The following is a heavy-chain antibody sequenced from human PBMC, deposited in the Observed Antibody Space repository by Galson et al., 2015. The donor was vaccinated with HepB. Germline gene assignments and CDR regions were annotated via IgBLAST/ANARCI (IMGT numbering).Heavy chain of an antibody. CDR2: ISSSSSYI. CDR1: GFTFSSYS. J-gene: IGHJ6*03. CDR3: ASGYSSSVYYYYYMDV. D-gene: IGHD5-18*01. V-gene: IGHV3-21*01. Sequence: SLRLSCAASGFTFSSYSMNWVRQAPGKGLEWVSSISSSSSYIYYADSVKGRFTISRDNAKNSLYLQMNSLRAEDTAVYYCASGYSSSVYYYYYMDVWGKGTTVTVSS.